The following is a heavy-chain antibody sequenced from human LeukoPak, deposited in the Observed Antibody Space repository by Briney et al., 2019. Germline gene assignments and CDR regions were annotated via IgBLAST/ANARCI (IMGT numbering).Heavy chain of an antibody. J-gene: IGHJ4*02. Sequence: AGGSLRLSCAASGFTFSTYEMNWVRQAPGKGLEWVSYISSSGSTIYYADSVKGRFTISRDNAKNSLYLQMNSLRAEDTAVYYCATDGRSSGWYGFDYWGQGILVTVSS. CDR1: GFTFSTYE. V-gene: IGHV3-48*03. D-gene: IGHD6-19*01. CDR3: ATDGRSSGWYGFDY. CDR2: ISSSGSTI.